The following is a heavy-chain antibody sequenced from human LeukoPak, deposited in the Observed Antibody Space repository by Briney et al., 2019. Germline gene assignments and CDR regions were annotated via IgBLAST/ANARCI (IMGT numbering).Heavy chain of an antibody. Sequence: SVKVSCKASGGTFSSYAISWVRQAPGQGLEWMGRIIPILGIANYAQKFQGRVTVTADKSTSTAYMELSSLRSEDTAVYYCARGRIYDSSGYPLFDPWGQGTLVTVSS. J-gene: IGHJ5*02. CDR3: ARGRIYDSSGYPLFDP. CDR2: IIPILGIA. CDR1: GGTFSSYA. D-gene: IGHD3-22*01. V-gene: IGHV1-69*04.